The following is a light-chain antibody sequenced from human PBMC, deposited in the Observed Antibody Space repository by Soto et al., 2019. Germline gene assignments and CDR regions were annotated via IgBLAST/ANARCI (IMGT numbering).Light chain of an antibody. J-gene: IGKJ3*01. V-gene: IGKV1-39*01. CDR3: QQTGEFT. Sequence: DIQMTQSPSSLSASVGDRVTITCRASQSISSYLNWYQQKPGKAPKLLIYAASSLQSGVPSRFSGSGSGTDFTLTISSLQPEDFATYYCQQTGEFTFGPGTKVDIK. CDR2: AAS. CDR1: QSISSY.